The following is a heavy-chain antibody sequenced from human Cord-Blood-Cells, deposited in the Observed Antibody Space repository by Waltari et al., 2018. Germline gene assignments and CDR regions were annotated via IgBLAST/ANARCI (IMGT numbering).Heavy chain of an antibody. CDR2: ISYDGSNK. CDR1: GFTFSSYG. V-gene: IGHV3-30*03. CDR3: AGGGGSYFDY. Sequence: QVQLVESGGGVVQPGRSLRLSCAASGFTFSSYGLHWVRQAPGKGLGWVAVISYDGSNKYYADSVEGRFTISRDNSKNTLYRQMNSLRAEDTAVYYCAGGGGSYFDYWGQGTLVTVSS. D-gene: IGHD1-26*01. J-gene: IGHJ4*02.